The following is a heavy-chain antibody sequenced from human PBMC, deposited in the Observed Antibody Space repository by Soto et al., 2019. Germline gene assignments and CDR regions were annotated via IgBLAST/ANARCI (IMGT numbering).Heavy chain of an antibody. J-gene: IGHJ6*03. D-gene: IGHD3-16*02. CDR1: GYTFTNYG. CDR2: ISAYNGNT. V-gene: IGHV1-18*01. CDR3: ARVRKIVGYFYYYMVV. Sequence: ASVKVSCKASGYTFTNYGITWVRQAPGQGLEWMGWISAYNGNTHYTQRLQGRVTMTTDTSTSTAYMELRGLRSDDTAVYYCARVRKIVGYFYYYMVVWGKGTTVT.